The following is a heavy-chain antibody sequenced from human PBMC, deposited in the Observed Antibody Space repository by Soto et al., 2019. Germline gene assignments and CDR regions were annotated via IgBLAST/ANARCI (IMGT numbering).Heavy chain of an antibody. CDR1: GGSISSGGYS. CDR2: IYHSGST. J-gene: IGHJ4*02. CDR3: ARAEGGIFDY. V-gene: IGHV4-30-2*01. D-gene: IGHD3-16*01. Sequence: SETLSLTCAVSGGSISSGGYSWSWIRQPPGKGLEWIGYIYHSGSTYYNPSLKSRVTISVDRSKNQFSLKLSSVTAADTAVHYCARAEGGIFDYWGQGTLVTAPQ.